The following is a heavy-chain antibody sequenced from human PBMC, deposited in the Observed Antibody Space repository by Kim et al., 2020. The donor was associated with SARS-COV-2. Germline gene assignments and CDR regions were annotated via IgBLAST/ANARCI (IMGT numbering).Heavy chain of an antibody. Sequence: GGSLRLSCAASGFTFSIYSMTWVRQASGKGLEWLSYISGSGNTNYADSVKGRFTISRDNSKNTLYLQMNSLRAEDTAVYYCAKTQGYCDYWGQGTLLTVS. J-gene: IGHJ4*02. V-gene: IGHV3-23*01. CDR2: ISGSGNT. CDR3: AKTQGYCDY. CDR1: GFTFSIYS. D-gene: IGHD3-22*01.